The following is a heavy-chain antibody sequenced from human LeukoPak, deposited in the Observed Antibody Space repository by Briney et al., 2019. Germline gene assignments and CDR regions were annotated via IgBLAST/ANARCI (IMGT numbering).Heavy chain of an antibody. V-gene: IGHV3-74*03. CDR3: ARDYAGSPDY. J-gene: IGHJ4*02. CDR1: GFTFSTYW. D-gene: IGHD3-10*01. CDR2: INGDGSTT. Sequence: GGSLRLSCTAAGFTFSTYWINWVRQSPGKGLVWVALINGDGSTTTHADSVKGRFTISRDNAKNTAYLQMNSLRDEDTAVYYCARDYAGSPDYWGQGTLVTVSA.